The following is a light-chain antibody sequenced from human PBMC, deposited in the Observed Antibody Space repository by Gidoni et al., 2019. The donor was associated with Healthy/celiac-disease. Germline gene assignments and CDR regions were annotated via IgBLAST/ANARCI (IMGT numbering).Light chain of an antibody. CDR2: GAS. CDR3: QQYGSSPLT. V-gene: IGKV3-20*01. J-gene: IGKJ3*01. Sequence: VLTQSPGTLSLSQGERATLSCRASQSVSSSYLAWYQQKPGQAPRLLIYGASSRATGIPDRFSGSGSGTDFTLTISRLEPEDFAVYYCQQYGSSPLTFGPGTKVDIK. CDR1: QSVSSSY.